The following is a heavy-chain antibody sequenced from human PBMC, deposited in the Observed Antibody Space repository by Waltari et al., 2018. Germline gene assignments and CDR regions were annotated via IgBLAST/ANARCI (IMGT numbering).Heavy chain of an antibody. V-gene: IGHV3-7*01. Sequence: EVQLVESGGGLVQPGGALRLACAASGFTLSHDWMGWVRPAPGKGLEWVAGIKEDGGRKDYVDSVKCRFTISRDNAKSTLYLQMNSLRAEDTAVFYCVRNRGWQQFDFWGQGTLVTVSS. D-gene: IGHD2-15*01. CDR1: GFTLSHDW. CDR3: VRNRGWQQFDF. J-gene: IGHJ4*02. CDR2: IKEDGGRK.